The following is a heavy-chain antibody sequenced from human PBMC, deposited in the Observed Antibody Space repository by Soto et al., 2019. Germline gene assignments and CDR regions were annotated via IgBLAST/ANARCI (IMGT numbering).Heavy chain of an antibody. CDR3: TTDQGFGGVIVNY. V-gene: IGHV3-15*07. Sequence: GGSLRLSCAASGFTFSNAWMNWVRQAPGKGLEWVGRIKSKTDGGTTDYAAPVKGRFTISRDDSKNTLYLQMNSLKTEDTAVYYCTTDQGFGGVIVNYWGQGTLVTVSS. CDR1: GFTFSNAW. CDR2: IKSKTDGGTT. D-gene: IGHD3-16*02. J-gene: IGHJ4*02.